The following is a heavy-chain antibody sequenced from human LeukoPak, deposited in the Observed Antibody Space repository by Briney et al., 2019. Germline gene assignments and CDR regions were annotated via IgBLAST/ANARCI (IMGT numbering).Heavy chain of an antibody. V-gene: IGHV3-48*03. D-gene: IGHD2-2*01. J-gene: IGHJ4*02. Sequence: GGSLRLSCAASGFIFSSYEMNWVRQAPGKGLEWVSYISSSGSIIYYADSVKGRFTISRDNAKNSLYPQMNSLRAEDTAVYYCATLGYCSSTRCLGYWGQGTLVTVSS. CDR1: GFIFSSYE. CDR2: ISSSGSII. CDR3: ATLGYCSSTRCLGY.